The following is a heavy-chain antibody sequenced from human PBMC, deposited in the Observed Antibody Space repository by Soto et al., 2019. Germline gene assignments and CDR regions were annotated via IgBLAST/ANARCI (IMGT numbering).Heavy chain of an antibody. CDR3: ARELPTTIRGGYYYSYGMDV. J-gene: IGHJ6*02. Sequence: VGSLRLSCAASGFSLSSYWMHWVRQAPGKGLVWVSRLHSDGSTTTYADSVKGRFTISRDNAKNTLYLQMSSLRAEDTAVYYCARELPTTIRGGYYYSYGMDVWGQGTTVTVSS. V-gene: IGHV3-74*03. CDR2: LHSDGSTT. D-gene: IGHD2-2*02. CDR1: GFSLSSYW.